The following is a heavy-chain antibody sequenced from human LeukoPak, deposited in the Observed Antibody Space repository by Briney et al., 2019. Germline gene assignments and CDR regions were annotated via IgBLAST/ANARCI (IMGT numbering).Heavy chain of an antibody. CDR3: ARAPSEVGGYYPEYFRH. V-gene: IGHV3-74*01. CDR1: GFTFSRYW. D-gene: IGHD3-22*01. Sequence: HPGGSLRLSCEASGFTFSRYWMHWVRQAPGEGLVWVSRIKSDGKTNYADSVKGRFTISRDNAKNTVSLQMDSLRAEDTGVYYCARAPSEVGGYYPEYFRHWGQGTLVAVSS. J-gene: IGHJ1*01. CDR2: IKSDGKT.